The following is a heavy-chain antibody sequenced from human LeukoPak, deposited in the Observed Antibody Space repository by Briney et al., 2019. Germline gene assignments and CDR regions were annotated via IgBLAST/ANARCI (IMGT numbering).Heavy chain of an antibody. J-gene: IGHJ4*02. D-gene: IGHD1-26*01. V-gene: IGHV3-23*01. CDR2: ISGSGGST. Sequence: GGSLRLSCAASGFTFSSYAMSWVRQAPGKGLEWVSTISGSGGSTNHADSVKGRFTISRDNSKNTLYLQMNSLRAEDTAVYYCAKDLPFGIVGVMGYWGQGTLVTVSS. CDR3: AKDLPFGIVGVMGY. CDR1: GFTFSSYA.